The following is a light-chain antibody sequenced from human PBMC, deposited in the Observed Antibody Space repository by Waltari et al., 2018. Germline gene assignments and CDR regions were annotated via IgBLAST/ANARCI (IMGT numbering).Light chain of an antibody. CDR3: QQATTFPLT. J-gene: IGKJ4*01. V-gene: IGKV1-12*01. CDR2: SAS. Sequence: DIQMTTSPSSVSASLGDRVAISCRASQGISTWLDWYQQKPGKAPKLLIYSASYLQSGVPSRFSGSGSGTDFTLTISSLQPEDFATYFCQQATTFPLTFGGGTTVDLK. CDR1: QGISTW.